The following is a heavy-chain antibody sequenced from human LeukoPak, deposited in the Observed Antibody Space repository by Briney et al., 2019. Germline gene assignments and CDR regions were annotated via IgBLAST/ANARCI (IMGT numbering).Heavy chain of an antibody. D-gene: IGHD3-10*01. CDR1: GYSISSGYY. J-gene: IGHJ4*02. CDR2: IYTSGST. V-gene: IGHV4-4*07. Sequence: PSETLSLTCTVSGYSISSGYYWGWIRQPAGKGLEWIGRIYTSGSTNYNPSLKSRVTMSVDTSKNQFSLKLSSVTAADTAVYYCAREDYYGTNFDYWGQGTLVTVSS. CDR3: AREDYYGTNFDY.